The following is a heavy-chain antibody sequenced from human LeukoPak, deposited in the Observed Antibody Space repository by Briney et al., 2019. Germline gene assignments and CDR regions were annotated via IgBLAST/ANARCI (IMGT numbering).Heavy chain of an antibody. Sequence: GASVKLSCKASGGTFSSYAISWVRQAPGQGLEWMGGIIPIFGTANYAQKFQGRVTITADKSTSTAYMELSSLRSEDTAVYYCARERPGTAMAHDIWGQGTMVTVSS. CDR1: GGTFSSYA. CDR2: IIPIFGTA. J-gene: IGHJ3*02. V-gene: IGHV1-69*06. D-gene: IGHD5-18*01. CDR3: ARERPGTAMAHDI.